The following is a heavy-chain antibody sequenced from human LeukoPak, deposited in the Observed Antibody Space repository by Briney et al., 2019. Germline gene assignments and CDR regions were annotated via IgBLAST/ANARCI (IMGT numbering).Heavy chain of an antibody. CDR1: GFTFSSYA. CDR3: ARVRRPLDRLPDY. Sequence: PGRSLRLSCAASGFTFSSYAMHWVRQAPGKGLEWVSSISSSSSYIYYADSVKGRFTISRDNAKNSLYLQMNSLRAEDTAVYYCARVRRPLDRLPDYWGQGTLVTVSS. V-gene: IGHV3-21*01. J-gene: IGHJ4*02. CDR2: ISSSSSYI. D-gene: IGHD2-2*03.